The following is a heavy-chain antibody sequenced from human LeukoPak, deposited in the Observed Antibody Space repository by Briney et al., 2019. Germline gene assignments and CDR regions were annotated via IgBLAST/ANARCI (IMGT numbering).Heavy chain of an antibody. CDR2: ISSSGSTI. D-gene: IGHD3-22*01. J-gene: IGHJ4*02. Sequence: GGSMRLSCAASGFTFSSYEMNWVRQAPGKGLEWVSYISSSGSTIYYADSVKGRFTISRDNAKNSLYLQMNSLRAEDTAVYYCARVLYSSGYYYDYWGQGTLVTVSS. CDR3: ARVLYSSGYYYDY. CDR1: GFTFSSYE. V-gene: IGHV3-48*03.